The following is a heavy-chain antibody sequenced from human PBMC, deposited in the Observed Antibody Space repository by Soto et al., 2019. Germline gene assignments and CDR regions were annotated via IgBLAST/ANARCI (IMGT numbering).Heavy chain of an antibody. CDR1: GFTVSINY. CDR3: AREMSFDYGDYGGYYGMDV. J-gene: IGHJ6*01. CDR2: IYSGGST. V-gene: IGHV3-66*01. D-gene: IGHD4-17*01. Sequence: EVQLVESGGGLMKPGGSQRLSCAASGFTVSINYMSWVRQAPGKGLEWVSVIYSGGSTYYADSVKGRFTISRDNSKNTLYLQMNSLRAEDTAVYYCAREMSFDYGDYGGYYGMDVW.